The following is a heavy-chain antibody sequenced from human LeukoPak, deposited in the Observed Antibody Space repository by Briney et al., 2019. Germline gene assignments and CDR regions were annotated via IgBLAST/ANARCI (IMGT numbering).Heavy chain of an antibody. Sequence: GASVKVSCKASGYTFTTHYMHWVRQAPGQGLEWMGLINPSGTTTNYAQKLQGRVTMTTGTSTSTAYMELRSLRSDDTAVYYCARGGDSSGYYFGDAFDIWGQGTMVTVSS. V-gene: IGHV1-46*01. CDR1: GYTFTTHY. CDR2: INPSGTTT. CDR3: ARGGDSSGYYFGDAFDI. J-gene: IGHJ3*02. D-gene: IGHD3-22*01.